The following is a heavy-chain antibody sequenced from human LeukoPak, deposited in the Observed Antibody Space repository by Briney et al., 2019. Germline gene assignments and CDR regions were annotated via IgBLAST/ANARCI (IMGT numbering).Heavy chain of an antibody. CDR2: IYSGGST. Sequence: GGSLTLSCAASGFTVSSNYMSWVRQAPGKGREWVSVIYSGGSTYYADSVKGRFTISRDNSKNTLYLQMNSLRAEDTAVYYCARDLIVVVPAAHYYYYGMDVWGQGTTVTVSS. J-gene: IGHJ6*02. V-gene: IGHV3-53*01. CDR3: ARDLIVVVPAAHYYYYGMDV. D-gene: IGHD2-2*01. CDR1: GFTVSSNY.